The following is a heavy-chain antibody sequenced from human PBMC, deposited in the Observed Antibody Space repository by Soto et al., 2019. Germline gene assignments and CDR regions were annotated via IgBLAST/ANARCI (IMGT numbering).Heavy chain of an antibody. Sequence: QVQLVESGGGVVQPGKSLRLSCAASGFTLSDFAMHWVRQAPGKGLEWVAVISYDGSKKYFADSVKGRFTISRDNSNNTLYLRMNSLRPDDTAVYHCASPVGDFDPYFEYWGPGTLVTVSS. CDR2: ISYDGSKK. V-gene: IGHV3-30-3*01. CDR3: ASPVGDFDPYFEY. CDR1: GFTLSDFA. D-gene: IGHD4-17*01. J-gene: IGHJ4*02.